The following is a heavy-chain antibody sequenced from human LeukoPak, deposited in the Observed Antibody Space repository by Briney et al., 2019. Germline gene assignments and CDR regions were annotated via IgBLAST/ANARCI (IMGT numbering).Heavy chain of an antibody. D-gene: IGHD3-16*02. CDR3: ARGRLIGGVIASYGMDV. Sequence: GSLRLSCAASGFTFSSYAMHWVRQAPGKGLEWVAVISYDGSNKYYADSVKGRFTISRDNSKNTLYLQMNSLRAEDTAVYYCARGRLIGGVIASYGMDVWGQGTTVTVSS. CDR1: GFTFSSYA. CDR2: ISYDGSNK. V-gene: IGHV3-30*04. J-gene: IGHJ6*02.